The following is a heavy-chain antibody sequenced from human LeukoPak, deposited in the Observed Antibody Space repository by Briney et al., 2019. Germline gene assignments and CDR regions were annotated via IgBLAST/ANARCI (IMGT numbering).Heavy chain of an antibody. V-gene: IGHV3-30-3*01. CDR2: ISYDGTNK. J-gene: IGHJ4*02. D-gene: IGHD2-15*01. Sequence: PGRSLRLSCAASGFTFSTCTMHWVRQAPGKALEWVAIISYDGTNKYYADFVKGRFTISRDNAKNTLYLQMNSLRTEDTAVYYCARKPCSGASCYCLDYWGQGTLVTVSS. CDR1: GFTFSTCT. CDR3: ARKPCSGASCYCLDY.